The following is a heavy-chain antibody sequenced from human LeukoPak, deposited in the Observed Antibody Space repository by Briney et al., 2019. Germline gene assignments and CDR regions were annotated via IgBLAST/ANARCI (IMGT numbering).Heavy chain of an antibody. Sequence: SQTLSLTCNVSGGSISSGSYCWSWIRQPAGKGLEWIGHIHISGNTNYNPSLKSRVTISGDTSKNQFSLKLSSVTAADTAVYYCAGTKRGYCSGGSCYNWYFDLWGRDTLVTVSS. CDR2: IHISGNT. V-gene: IGHV4-61*09. CDR3: AGTKRGYCSGGSCYNWYFDL. D-gene: IGHD2-15*01. CDR1: GGSISSGSYC. J-gene: IGHJ2*01.